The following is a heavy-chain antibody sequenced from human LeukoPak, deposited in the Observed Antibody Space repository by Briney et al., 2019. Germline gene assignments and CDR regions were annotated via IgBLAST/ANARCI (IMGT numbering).Heavy chain of an antibody. D-gene: IGHD1-20*01. CDR1: GFTFSDFY. V-gene: IGHV3-11*01. Sequence: PGGSLRLSCAASGFTFSDFYMSWIRQAPGKGLEWVSYISSSGSTIYYADSVKGRFTISRDNARNSLYLQMNSLRAEDTAVYYCARRRYNWNAIDYWGQGTLVTVSS. CDR3: ARRRYNWNAIDY. J-gene: IGHJ4*02. CDR2: ISSSGSTI.